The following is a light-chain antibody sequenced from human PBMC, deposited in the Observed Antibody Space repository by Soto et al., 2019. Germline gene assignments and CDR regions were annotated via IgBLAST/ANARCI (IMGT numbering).Light chain of an antibody. CDR1: QGLSSY. CDR2: GAS. J-gene: IGKJ4*01. V-gene: IGKV1-9*01. CDR3: QQFIIYPLT. Sequence: DIQLTQSPSFLSASIGDRVTITCRASQGLSSYLAWYQQKPGKAPNLLIYGASTLQSGVPSRFSGSGSGTEFTLTISSLQPEDFATYYCQQFIIYPLTFGGGTKVEIK.